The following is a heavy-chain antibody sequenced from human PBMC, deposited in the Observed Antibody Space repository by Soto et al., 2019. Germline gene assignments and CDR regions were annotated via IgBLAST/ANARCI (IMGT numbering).Heavy chain of an antibody. J-gene: IGHJ4*02. CDR1: RFTFSSYA. V-gene: IGHV3-30-3*01. CDR3: ARDAVPSDFDY. CDR2: ISYDGSNK. Sequence: QVQLVESGGGVVQPGRSLRLSCAASRFTFSSYAMHWVRQAPGKGLEWVAVISYDGSNKYYADSVKGRFTISRDNSKNKLYLQMNSLRAEDTAVYYCARDAVPSDFDYWGQGTLVTVSS.